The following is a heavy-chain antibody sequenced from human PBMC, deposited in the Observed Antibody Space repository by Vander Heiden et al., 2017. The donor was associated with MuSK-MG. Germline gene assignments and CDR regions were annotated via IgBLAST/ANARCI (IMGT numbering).Heavy chain of an antibody. CDR2: ISSSSSYI. J-gene: IGHJ6*02. CDR1: GFTFSSYS. D-gene: IGHD6-19*01. CDR3: ARDRLSSGWYYYYGMDV. V-gene: IGHV3-21*01. Sequence: EVQLVESGGGLVKPGGSLRLSCAASGFTFSSYSMNWVRQAPGKGLEWVSSISSSSSYIYYADSVKGRFTISRDNAKNSLYLQMNILRAEDTAVYYCARDRLSSGWYYYYGMDVWGQGTTVTVSS.